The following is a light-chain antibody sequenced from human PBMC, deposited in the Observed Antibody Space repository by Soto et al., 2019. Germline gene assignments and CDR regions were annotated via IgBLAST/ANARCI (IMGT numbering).Light chain of an antibody. CDR1: QSVSSN. J-gene: IGKJ1*01. CDR2: GAS. V-gene: IGKV3-15*01. Sequence: EIVMTQSPVTLSVSPGERATLSCRASQSVSSNLAWYQQKPGQAPRLLTYGASTRATGIPARFSGSGSGTEFTLTISRLQSEDFAVYYCQQYNKWPWTFGQGTKVEIK. CDR3: QQYNKWPWT.